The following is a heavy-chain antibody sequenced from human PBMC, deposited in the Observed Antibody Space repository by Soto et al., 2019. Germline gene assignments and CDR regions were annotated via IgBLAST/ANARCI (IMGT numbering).Heavy chain of an antibody. CDR3: ARDSAIWVPQTMGDSGTFDY. V-gene: IGHV4-34*01. D-gene: IGHD3-10*01. CDR2: INHSGST. Sequence: SETLSLTCAVYGGSFSGYYWSWIRQPPGKGLEWIGEINHSGSTNYNPSLKSRVTISVDTSKNQFSLKLSSVTAADTAVYYCARDSAIWVPQTMGDSGTFDYWGQGTLVTVSS. CDR1: GGSFSGYY. J-gene: IGHJ4*02.